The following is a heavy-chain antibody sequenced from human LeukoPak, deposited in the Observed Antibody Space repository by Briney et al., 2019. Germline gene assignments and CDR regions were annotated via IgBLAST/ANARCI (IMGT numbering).Heavy chain of an antibody. CDR3: ARGLAIFGVVTHFDY. CDR1: GGSISSYY. Sequence: SETLSLTCTVSGGSISSYYWSWIRQPPGKGLEWIGYIYYSGSTNYNPSLKSRVTISVDTSKNQFSLKLSSVTAADTAVYYCARGLAIFGVVTHFDYWGLGTLVTVSS. V-gene: IGHV4-59*01. CDR2: IYYSGST. J-gene: IGHJ4*02. D-gene: IGHD3-3*01.